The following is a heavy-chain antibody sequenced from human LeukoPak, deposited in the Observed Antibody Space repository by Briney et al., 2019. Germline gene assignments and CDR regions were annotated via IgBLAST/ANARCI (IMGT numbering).Heavy chain of an antibody. Sequence: SETLSLTCTVSGGSISSGSYYWSWIRQPAGKGLEWIGRIYTSGSTNYNPSLKSRVTISVDTSKNQFSLKLSSVTAADTAAYYCARDIAARGGYYYYYYMDVWGKGTTVTVSS. V-gene: IGHV4-61*02. J-gene: IGHJ6*03. CDR2: IYTSGST. CDR1: GGSISSGSYY. D-gene: IGHD6-6*01. CDR3: ARDIAARGGYYYYYYMDV.